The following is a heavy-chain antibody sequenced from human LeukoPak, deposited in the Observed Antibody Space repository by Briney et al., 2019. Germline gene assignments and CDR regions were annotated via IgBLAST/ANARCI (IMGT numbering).Heavy chain of an antibody. J-gene: IGHJ1*01. CDR2: ISYDGSNK. D-gene: IGHD3-22*01. V-gene: IGHV3-30-3*01. Sequence: PGRSLRLSCAASGFTLSSYAMHWVRQAPGKGLEWVAVISYDGSNKYYADSVKGRFTISRDNSKNTLYLQMNSLRAEDTAVYYCAKDGGEYYDSSGYKLAEYFQHWGQGTLVTVSS. CDR1: GFTLSSYA. CDR3: AKDGGEYYDSSGYKLAEYFQH.